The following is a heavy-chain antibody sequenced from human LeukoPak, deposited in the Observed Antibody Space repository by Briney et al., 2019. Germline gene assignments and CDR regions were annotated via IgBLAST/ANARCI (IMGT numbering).Heavy chain of an antibody. V-gene: IGHV1-46*01. CDR3: ARAHCSGGSCYSEDFDY. CDR2: INPSGGST. D-gene: IGHD2-15*01. J-gene: IGHJ4*02. Sequence: ASVKVSCKASGYTFTSYYMHWVRQAPGQGLEWMGIINPSGGSTSYAQKFQGRVTMTRDMSTSTVYMELSSLRSEDTAVYYCARAHCSGGSCYSEDFDYWGQGTLVTVSS. CDR1: GYTFTSYY.